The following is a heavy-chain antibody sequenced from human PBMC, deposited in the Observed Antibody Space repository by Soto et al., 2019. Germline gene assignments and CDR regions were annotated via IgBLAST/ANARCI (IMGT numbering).Heavy chain of an antibody. CDR2: INHSGST. CDR3: ARGRLVRGVILTTRPFDY. CDR1: GGSFSGYY. V-gene: IGHV4-34*01. Sequence: SETLSLTCAVYGGSFSGYYWSWIRQPPGKGLEWIGEINHSGSTNYNPPLKSRVTISVDTSKNQFSLKLSSVTAADTAVYYCARGRLVRGVILTTRPFDYWGQGTLVTVSS. D-gene: IGHD3-10*01. J-gene: IGHJ4*02.